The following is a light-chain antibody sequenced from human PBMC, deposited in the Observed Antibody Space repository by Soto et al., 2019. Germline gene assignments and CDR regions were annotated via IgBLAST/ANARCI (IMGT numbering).Light chain of an antibody. J-gene: IGLJ2*01. V-gene: IGLV2-8*01. CDR3: SSYAGSNNYVV. CDR1: SRDVGGYNY. Sequence: QSALTHPPSASGSPGQSVTISCTGTSRDVGGYNYVSWYQQHPDKAPKLMIYEVSKRPSGVPDRFSGSKSGNTASLTVSGLQAEDEGDYYCSSYAGSNNYVVFGGGTKLTVL. CDR2: EVS.